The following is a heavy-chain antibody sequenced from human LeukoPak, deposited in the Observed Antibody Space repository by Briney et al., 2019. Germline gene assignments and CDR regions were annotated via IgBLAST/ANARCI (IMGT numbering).Heavy chain of an antibody. D-gene: IGHD2-15*01. V-gene: IGHV3-73*01. Sequence: GGSLRLSCAASGFTFSGSAMHWVRQASGKGLEWVGRIRSKANSYATAYAASVKGRFTISGDDSKNTAYLQMNSLKTEDTAVYYCTSMTYCSGGSCYWIDYWGQGTLVTVSS. CDR1: GFTFSGSA. CDR2: IRSKANSYAT. J-gene: IGHJ4*02. CDR3: TSMTYCSGGSCYWIDY.